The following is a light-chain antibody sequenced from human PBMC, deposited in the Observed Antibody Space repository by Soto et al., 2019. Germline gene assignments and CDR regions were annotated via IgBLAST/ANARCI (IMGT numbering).Light chain of an antibody. J-gene: IGKJ1*01. CDR1: QSVSSSS. Sequence: EIVLTQSQGTLSFSPEKRATPALRSSQSVSSSSLAWYQQKPGQAPMLLIYGASTRATGIPDRFSGSGSGTDFTLTISRLEPEDFAVYYCQQYGRSPQTFGQGTKVDIK. CDR3: QQYGRSPQT. V-gene: IGKV3-20*01. CDR2: GAS.